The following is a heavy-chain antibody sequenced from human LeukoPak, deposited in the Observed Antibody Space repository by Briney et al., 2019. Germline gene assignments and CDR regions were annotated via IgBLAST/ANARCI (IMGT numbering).Heavy chain of an antibody. D-gene: IGHD3-10*01. CDR3: ARETGSYVVGFDY. J-gene: IGHJ4*02. Sequence: PGGSLRLSCAASGFTFRDYYMTWIRQAPGKGLEWVSYISSSGSTIYYADSVKGRFTISRDNAKNSLYLQMNSLRAEDTAVYYCARETGSYVVGFDYWGQGTLVTVSS. V-gene: IGHV3-11*01. CDR1: GFTFRDYY. CDR2: ISSSGSTI.